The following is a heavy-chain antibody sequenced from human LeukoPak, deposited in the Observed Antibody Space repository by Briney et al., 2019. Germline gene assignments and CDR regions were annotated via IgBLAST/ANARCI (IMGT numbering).Heavy chain of an antibody. V-gene: IGHV4-59*01. J-gene: IGHJ5*02. D-gene: IGHD2-2*01. CDR3: AREGVDCSSTSCYNWFDP. Sequence: SETLSLTCTVSGGSISSYYWSRIRQPPGKGLEWIGYIYYSGSTNYNPSLKSRVTISVDTSKNQFSLKLSSVTAADTAVYYCAREGVDCSSTSCYNWFDPWGQGTLVTVSS. CDR1: GGSISSYY. CDR2: IYYSGST.